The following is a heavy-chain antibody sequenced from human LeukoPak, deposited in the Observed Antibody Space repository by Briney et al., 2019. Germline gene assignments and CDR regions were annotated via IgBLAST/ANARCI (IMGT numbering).Heavy chain of an antibody. Sequence: GGSLRLSCAASGFTFDDYAMHWVRQAPGKGLEWVSGISWNSGTIGYADSVKGRFIISRDNAKNSLYLQMNSLRAEDTALYYCAKEYQTYYDILTGYYAPGFDYWGQGTLVTVSS. J-gene: IGHJ4*02. CDR3: AKEYQTYYDILTGYYAPGFDY. D-gene: IGHD3-9*01. V-gene: IGHV3-9*01. CDR2: ISWNSGTI. CDR1: GFTFDDYA.